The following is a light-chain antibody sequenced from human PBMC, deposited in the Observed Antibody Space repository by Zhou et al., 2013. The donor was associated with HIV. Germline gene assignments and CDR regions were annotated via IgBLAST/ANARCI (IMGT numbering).Light chain of an antibody. CDR3: QQSYSSTRT. CDR2: SAS. Sequence: AIQMTQSPSSFSASTGDRVTITCRATHDIGSYLAWYQQKPGKAPKLLIYSASTLQSGVPSRFRGSGSGTDFTLTITSLQPEDFATYYCQQSYSSTRTFGQGTKVEIK. V-gene: IGKV1-8*01. CDR1: HDIGSY. J-gene: IGKJ1*01.